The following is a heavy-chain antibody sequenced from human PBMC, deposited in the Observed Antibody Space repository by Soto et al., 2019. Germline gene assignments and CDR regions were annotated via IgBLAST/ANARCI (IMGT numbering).Heavy chain of an antibody. CDR3: AREGIAARPWWFDP. D-gene: IGHD6-6*01. J-gene: IGHJ5*02. Sequence: EVQLVESGGGLVKPGGSLRLSCAASGFTFSSYSMNWVRQAPGKGLEWVSSISSSSSYIYYADSVKGRFTISRDNAKNSLYLQMNSLRAEDTAVYYCAREGIAARPWWFDPSGQGTLVTVSS. CDR2: ISSSSSYI. CDR1: GFTFSSYS. V-gene: IGHV3-21*01.